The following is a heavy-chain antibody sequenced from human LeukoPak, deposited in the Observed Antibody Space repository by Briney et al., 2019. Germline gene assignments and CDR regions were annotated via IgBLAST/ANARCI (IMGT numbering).Heavy chain of an antibody. J-gene: IGHJ6*03. CDR2: IKQDGSEK. Sequence: GGSLRLSCAASGFTFSSYWMSWVRQAPGKGLEWVANIKQDGSEKYYVDSVKGRFTISRDNAKNSLYLQMNSLRAEDTAVYYCARGGGYDRYYYYYYYMDVWGKGTTVTVSS. V-gene: IGHV3-7*04. D-gene: IGHD5-12*01. CDR1: GFTFSSYW. CDR3: ARGGGYDRYYYYYYYMDV.